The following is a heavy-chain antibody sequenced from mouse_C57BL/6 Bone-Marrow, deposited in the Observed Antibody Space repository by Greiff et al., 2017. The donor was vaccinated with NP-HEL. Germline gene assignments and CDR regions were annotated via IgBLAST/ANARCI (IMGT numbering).Heavy chain of an antibody. J-gene: IGHJ1*03. CDR3: ARKGYYGSRYEWYFAV. V-gene: IGHV1-81*01. CDR1: GYTFTSYG. CDR2: IYPRSGNT. Sequence: VQLQQSGAELARPGASVKLSCKASGYTFTSYGISWVKQRTGQGLAWIGEIYPRSGNTYYNEKFKGKATLTPAKSSSTAYIELRSLSSEDSAVYFCARKGYYGSRYEWYFAVWGTETTGTVSS. D-gene: IGHD1-1*01.